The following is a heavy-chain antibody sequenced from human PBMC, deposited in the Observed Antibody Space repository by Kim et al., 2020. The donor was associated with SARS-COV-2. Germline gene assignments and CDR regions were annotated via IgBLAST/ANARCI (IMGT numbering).Heavy chain of an antibody. Sequence: SETLSLTCTVSGGSISSYYWSWIRQPPGKGLEWIGYIYYSGSTNYNPSLKSRVTISVDTSKNQFSLKLSSVTAADTAVYYCAREDRGWFDYWGQGTLVTVSS. J-gene: IGHJ4*02. V-gene: IGHV4-59*01. D-gene: IGHD6-19*01. CDR1: GGSISSYY. CDR2: IYYSGST. CDR3: AREDRGWFDY.